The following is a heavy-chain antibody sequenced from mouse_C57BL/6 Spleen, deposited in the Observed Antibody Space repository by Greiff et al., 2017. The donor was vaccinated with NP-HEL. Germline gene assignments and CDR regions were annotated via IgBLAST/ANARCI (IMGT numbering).Heavy chain of an antibody. CDR2: ISSGSSTI. CDR3: ASYYGSSFYWYFDV. D-gene: IGHD1-1*01. CDR1: GFTFSDYG. Sequence: EVKLVESGGGLVKPGGSLKLSCAASGFTFSDYGMHWVRQAPEKGLEWVAYISSGSSTIYYADTVKGRFTISRDSAKNTLFLQMTSLRSEDTAMYYCASYYGSSFYWYFDVWGTGTTVTVSS. V-gene: IGHV5-17*01. J-gene: IGHJ1*03.